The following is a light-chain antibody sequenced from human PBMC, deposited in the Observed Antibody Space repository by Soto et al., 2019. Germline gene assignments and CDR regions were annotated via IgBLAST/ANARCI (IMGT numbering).Light chain of an antibody. CDR1: QGISSY. CDR3: QQSNNHPIS. J-gene: IGKJ5*01. CDR2: DAS. Sequence: AIQLTQSPSSLSASVGDRVTITCRASQGISSYLAWYQQKPGKAPKLLIYDASSLESGVPSRFSGSGSGTEFTLTISSLQPEDFATYYCQQSNNHPISFGQGTRLEIK. V-gene: IGKV1D-13*01.